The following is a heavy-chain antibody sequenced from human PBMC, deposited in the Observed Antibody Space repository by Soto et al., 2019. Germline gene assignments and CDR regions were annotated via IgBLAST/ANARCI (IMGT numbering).Heavy chain of an antibody. CDR3: ARDRYYGSGSYYKVLSYYGMDV. CDR1: GGSISSGGYY. V-gene: IGHV4-31*03. Sequence: LSLTCTVSGGSISSGGYYWSWIRQHPGKGLEWIGYIYYSGSTYYNPSLKSRVTISVDTSKNQFSLKLSSVTAADTAVYYCARDRYYGSGSYYKVLSYYGMDVWGQGTTVTVSS. CDR2: IYYSGST. J-gene: IGHJ6*02. D-gene: IGHD3-10*01.